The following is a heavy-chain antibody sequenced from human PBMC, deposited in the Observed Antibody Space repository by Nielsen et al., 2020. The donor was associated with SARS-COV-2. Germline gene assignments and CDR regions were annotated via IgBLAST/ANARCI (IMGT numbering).Heavy chain of an antibody. CDR2: ICYSGNT. J-gene: IGHJ4*02. V-gene: IGHV4-59*01. D-gene: IGHD6-19*01. CDR3: ARVASNDWAYYFDY. Sequence: GSLRLSCTVSGDSISNYCWSWIRQPPGKGLEWIGDICYSGNTNYNPSLKSRVTISVDTSKNQFSLKLSSVTAADTAVYYCARVASNDWAYYFDYWGQGALVTVSS. CDR1: GDSISNYC.